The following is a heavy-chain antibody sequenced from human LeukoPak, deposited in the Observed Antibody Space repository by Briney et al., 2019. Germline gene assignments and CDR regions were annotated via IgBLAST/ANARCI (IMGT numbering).Heavy chain of an antibody. J-gene: IGHJ4*02. CDR1: GYTFTNYG. CDR2: ISAYNGNT. V-gene: IGHV1-18*01. CDR3: ARDTRGVTRFVVVVAASIDY. D-gene: IGHD2-15*01. Sequence: ASVKVSCKASGYTFTNYGISWVRQAPGQGLEWMGWISAYNGNTNYAQKLQGRVTMTTDTSTSTAYMELRSLRSDDTAVYYCARDTRGVTRFVVVVAASIDYWGQGTLVAVSS.